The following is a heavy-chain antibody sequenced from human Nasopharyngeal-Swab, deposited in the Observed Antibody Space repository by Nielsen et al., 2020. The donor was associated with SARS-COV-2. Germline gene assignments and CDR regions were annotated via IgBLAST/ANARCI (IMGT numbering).Heavy chain of an antibody. J-gene: IGHJ4*02. D-gene: IGHD4-17*01. Sequence: ASVKVSCKASGYTFSNYGITWVRQAPGQGLEWMGWISATNGDRNYAQKFQGRVTMTTDTSTRTAYMELRSLRSDDTAVYYCARDDYGDYGYFGHWGQGTLVTVSS. CDR1: GYTFSNYG. CDR2: ISATNGDR. V-gene: IGHV1-18*01. CDR3: ARDDYGDYGYFGH.